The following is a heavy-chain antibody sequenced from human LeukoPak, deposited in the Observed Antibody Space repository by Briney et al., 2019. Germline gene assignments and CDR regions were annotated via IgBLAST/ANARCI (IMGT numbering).Heavy chain of an antibody. J-gene: IGHJ3*02. V-gene: IGHV4-38-2*02. CDR1: GYSISSGYY. Sequence: SETLSLTCTVSGYSISSGYYWGWIRQPPGKGLEWIGSIYHSGSTYYNPSLKSRVTIPVDTSKNQFSLKLSSVTAADTAVYYCARVTYSSSSMSLDAFDIWGQGTMVTVSS. CDR3: ARVTYSSSSMSLDAFDI. CDR2: IYHSGST. D-gene: IGHD6-6*01.